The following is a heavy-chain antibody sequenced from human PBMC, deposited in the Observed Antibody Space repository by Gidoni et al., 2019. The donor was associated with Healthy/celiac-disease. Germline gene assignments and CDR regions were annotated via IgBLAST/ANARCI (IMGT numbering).Heavy chain of an antibody. Sequence: QVQLVQSGAEVKKPGSSVKVSCKASGGTFSSYAIRWVRQAPGQGLEWMGGIIPIFGTANYAQKFQGRVTITADESTSTAYMELSSLRSEDTAVYYCARDRHCGGDCYSYYYYGMDVWGQGTTVTVSS. V-gene: IGHV1-69*01. J-gene: IGHJ6*02. CDR2: IIPIFGTA. D-gene: IGHD2-21*02. CDR1: GGTFSSYA. CDR3: ARDRHCGGDCYSYYYYGMDV.